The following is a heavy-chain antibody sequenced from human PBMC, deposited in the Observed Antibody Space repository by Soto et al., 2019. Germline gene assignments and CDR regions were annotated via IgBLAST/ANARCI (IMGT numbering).Heavy chain of an antibody. J-gene: IGHJ5*02. CDR2: IYYSGST. CDR1: GGSISSSSYY. V-gene: IGHV4-39*01. D-gene: IGHD5-12*01. CDR3: ARRGLHVDIVATIDGGLAWFDP. Sequence: SETLSLTCTVSGGSISSSSYYWGWIRQPPGKGLEWIGSIYYSGSTYYNPSLKSRVTISVDTSKNQFSLKLSSVTAADTAVYYCARRGLHVDIVATIDGGLAWFDPWGQGTLVTVSS.